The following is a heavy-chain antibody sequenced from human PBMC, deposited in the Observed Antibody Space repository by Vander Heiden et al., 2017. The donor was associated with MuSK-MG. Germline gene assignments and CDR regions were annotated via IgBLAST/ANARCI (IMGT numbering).Heavy chain of an antibody. Sequence: QVQLQESGPGLVKPSETLSLTCTVPVCSISSYYWGWIRQPPGKGLEWIGYIYYSGSTNYNPSLKSRVTISVDTSKNQFSLKLSSVTAADTAVYYCARGTASGYSSGWYSVDAFDIWGQGTMVTVSS. V-gene: IGHV4-59*01. CDR1: VCSISSYY. CDR2: IYYSGST. J-gene: IGHJ3*02. CDR3: ARGTASGYSSGWYSVDAFDI. D-gene: IGHD6-19*01.